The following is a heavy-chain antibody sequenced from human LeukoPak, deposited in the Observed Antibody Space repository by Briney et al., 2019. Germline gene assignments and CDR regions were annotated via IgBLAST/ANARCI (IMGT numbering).Heavy chain of an antibody. Sequence: GGSLRLSCAASGFTFSSYSMNWVRQAPGKGLEWVSYISSSSSYIYYADSVKGRFTISRDNAKNSLYLQMNSLRAEDTAVYYCARDGYVGATWFDPWGQGTLVTVSS. CDR1: GFTFSSYS. V-gene: IGHV3-21*05. CDR2: ISSSSSYI. J-gene: IGHJ5*02. D-gene: IGHD1-26*01. CDR3: ARDGYVGATWFDP.